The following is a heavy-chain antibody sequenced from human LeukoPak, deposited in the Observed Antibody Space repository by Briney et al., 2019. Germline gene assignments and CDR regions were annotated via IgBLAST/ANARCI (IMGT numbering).Heavy chain of an antibody. D-gene: IGHD4-17*01. CDR1: GFTFYGYA. V-gene: IGHV3-43D*03. CDR3: AKDTSDYGDYGGFDY. J-gene: IGHJ4*02. CDR2: ISWDGGST. Sequence: GGSLRLSCAASGFTFYGYAMHWVRQAPGKGLEWVSLISWDGGSTYYADSVKGRFTISRDNSKNSLYLQMNSLRAEDTALYYCAKDTSDYGDYGGFDYWGQGTLVTVSS.